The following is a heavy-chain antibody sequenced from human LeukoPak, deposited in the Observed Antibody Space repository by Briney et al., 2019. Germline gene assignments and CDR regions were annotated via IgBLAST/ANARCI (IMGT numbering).Heavy chain of an antibody. CDR2: MSPNSGNT. CDR1: GYTFTSYD. CDR3: ARPSRRYCSSTSCYTRFDY. Sequence: ASVKVSCKASGYTFTSYDINWVRQATGQGLEWMGWMSPNSGNTGYAQKFQGRVTMTRNTSISTAYMELRSLRSEDTAVYYCARPSRRYCSSTSCYTRFDYWGQGTLVTVSS. J-gene: IGHJ4*02. D-gene: IGHD2-2*02. V-gene: IGHV1-8*01.